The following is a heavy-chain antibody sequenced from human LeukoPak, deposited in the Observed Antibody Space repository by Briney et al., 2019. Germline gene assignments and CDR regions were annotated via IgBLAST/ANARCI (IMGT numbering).Heavy chain of an antibody. CDR1: GYTFTSYA. CDR3: ARALYGSGSSPTYYFDY. V-gene: IGHV1-3*01. D-gene: IGHD3-10*01. J-gene: IGHJ4*02. CDR2: INAGNGNT. Sequence: AASVKVSCKASGYTFTSYAMHWVRQAPGQRLEWMGWINAGNGNTKYSQKFQGRVTITRDTSASTAYMELSSLRSEDTAVYYCARALYGSGSSPTYYFDYWGQGTLVTVSS.